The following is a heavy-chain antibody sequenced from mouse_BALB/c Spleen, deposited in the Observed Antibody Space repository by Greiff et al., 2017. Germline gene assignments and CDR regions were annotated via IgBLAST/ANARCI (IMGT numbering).Heavy chain of an antibody. CDR2: IDPANGNT. J-gene: IGHJ4*01. D-gene: IGHD4-1*01. CDR3: ARSNWDPYAMDY. Sequence: VQLQQSGAELVKPGASVKLSCTASGFNIKDTYMHWVKQRPEQGLEWIGRIDPANGNTKYDPKFQGKATITADTSSNTAYLQLSSLTSEDTAVYYCARSNWDPYAMDYWGQGTSVTVSS. V-gene: IGHV14-3*02. CDR1: GFNIKDTY.